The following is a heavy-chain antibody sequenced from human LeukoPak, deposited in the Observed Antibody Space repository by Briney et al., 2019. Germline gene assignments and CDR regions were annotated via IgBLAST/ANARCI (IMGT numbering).Heavy chain of an antibody. Sequence: GASVKVSCKASGYTFTSYAMHWARQAPGQRLEWMGWINAGNGNTKYSQKFQGRVTITRDTSASTAYMELSSLRSEDTAVYYCARGASSSWYYYGMDVWGKGTTVTVSS. CDR1: GYTFTSYA. V-gene: IGHV1-3*01. J-gene: IGHJ6*04. D-gene: IGHD6-13*01. CDR3: ARGASSSWYYYGMDV. CDR2: INAGNGNT.